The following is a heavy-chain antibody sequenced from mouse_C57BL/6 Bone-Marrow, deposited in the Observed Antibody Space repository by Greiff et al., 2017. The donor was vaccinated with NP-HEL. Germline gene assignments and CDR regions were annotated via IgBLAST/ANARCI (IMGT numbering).Heavy chain of an antibody. Sequence: EVKLVESGGGLVKPGGSLKLSCAASGFTFSSYAMSWVRQTPEKRLEWVATISDGGSYTYYPDNVKGRITISRDTAKNNLYLQMSHLKSEDTAMYYCARDRGIYYGIFYAMDYWGQGTSVTVSS. J-gene: IGHJ4*01. CDR2: ISDGGSYT. CDR3: ARDRGIYYGIFYAMDY. CDR1: GFTFSSYA. V-gene: IGHV5-4*01. D-gene: IGHD2-1*01.